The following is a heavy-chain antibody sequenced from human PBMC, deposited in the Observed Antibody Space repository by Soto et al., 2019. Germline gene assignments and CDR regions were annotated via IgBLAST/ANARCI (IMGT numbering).Heavy chain of an antibody. J-gene: IGHJ4*02. CDR2: IYWDDDK. CDR3: AHRRRGSYFDY. Sequence: QITLKESGPTLVKPTQTLTLTCTFSGFSLSTSAVGVGWIRQPPGKALEWLALIYWDDDKRHSPSLRSRLTTPKHTSRNLVVLTLTNKDTVDTATYCCAHRRRGSYFDYWGQGALVTVSS. CDR1: GFSLSTSAVG. D-gene: IGHD3-16*01. V-gene: IGHV2-5*02.